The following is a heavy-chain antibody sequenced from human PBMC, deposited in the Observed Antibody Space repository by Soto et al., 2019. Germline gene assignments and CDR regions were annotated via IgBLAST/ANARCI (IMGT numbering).Heavy chain of an antibody. CDR2: IYYSGST. V-gene: IGHV4-31*03. Sequence: SETLSLTCTVSGGSITSGGYYWSWIRQHPGKGLEWIGYIYYSGSTYYNPSLKSRVTISVDTSKNQFSLKLSSVTAADTAVYYCARDLGPYGTLDYWGQGTLVTVS. D-gene: IGHD4-17*01. CDR3: ARDLGPYGTLDY. CDR1: GGSITSGGYY. J-gene: IGHJ4*02.